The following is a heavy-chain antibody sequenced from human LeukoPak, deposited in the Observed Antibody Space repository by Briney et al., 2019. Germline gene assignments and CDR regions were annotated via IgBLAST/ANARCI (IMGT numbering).Heavy chain of an antibody. CDR1: DGSITSYY. Sequence: SETLSLTCTVSDGSITSYYWTWVRQPPGKGLEWIGNIYYSGRTNHNPSLKSRVTISIDTSKNQFSLRLSSVTAADTAVYYCARVHSSYGYYFDYWGQGTLVTVSS. V-gene: IGHV4-59*01. D-gene: IGHD5-18*01. CDR2: IYYSGRT. J-gene: IGHJ4*02. CDR3: ARVHSSYGYYFDY.